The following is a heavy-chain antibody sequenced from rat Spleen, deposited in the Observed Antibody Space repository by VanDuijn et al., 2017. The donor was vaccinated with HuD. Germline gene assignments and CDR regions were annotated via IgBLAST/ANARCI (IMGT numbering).Heavy chain of an antibody. Sequence: EVQLQESGPGLVKPSQSFSLTCSVTGYSITSNYWGWIRKFPGNKMEWMGYISYSDNTSYNPSLKSRISIARDTSKNQFFLQVNSVTTEDTATYYCARTNNPYYYVMDAWGQGASVTVSS. D-gene: IGHD3-4*01. CDR3: ARTNNPYYYVMDA. V-gene: IGHV3-1*01. J-gene: IGHJ4*01. CDR2: ISYSDNT. CDR1: GYSITSNY.